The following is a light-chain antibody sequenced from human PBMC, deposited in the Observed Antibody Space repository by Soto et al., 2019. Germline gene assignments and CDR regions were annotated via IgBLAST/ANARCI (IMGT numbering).Light chain of an antibody. CDR2: EHD. CDR1: SSNIGKNY. J-gene: IGLJ1*01. Sequence: QSVLPQPPSVSGAPGQRVTISCSGSSSNIGKNYVSWYQQLPGTAPKLLIYEHDKRPSGIPDRFSGSKTGTSATLGITGLQTGDEADYYCGTWDSSLSAGVFGTGTKVTVL. CDR3: GTWDSSLSAGV. V-gene: IGLV1-51*02.